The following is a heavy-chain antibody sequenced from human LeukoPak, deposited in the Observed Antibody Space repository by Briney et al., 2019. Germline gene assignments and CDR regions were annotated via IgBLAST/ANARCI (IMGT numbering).Heavy chain of an antibody. CDR2: IKQYGSEK. Sequence: PGGSLRLSCAASGFIFSSYWMSWVRQAPGKGLEWVANIKQYGSEKYYVDSVKGRFTISRDNAKNSLYLQMNSLRAEDTAVYYCAREVFWSGYFANLHFDYWGRGTLVTVSS. CDR1: GFIFSSYW. J-gene: IGHJ4*02. D-gene: IGHD3-3*01. CDR3: AREVFWSGYFANLHFDY. V-gene: IGHV3-7*01.